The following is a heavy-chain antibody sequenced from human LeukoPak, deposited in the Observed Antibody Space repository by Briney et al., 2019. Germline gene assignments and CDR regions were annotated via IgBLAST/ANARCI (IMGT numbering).Heavy chain of an antibody. J-gene: IGHJ4*02. CDR1: GFTFSSYA. V-gene: IGHV3-30*04. D-gene: IGHD3-10*02. CDR3: ARDVRNDY. Sequence: GRSLRLSCAASGFTFSSYAMHWVRQAPGKGLEWVAVISYDGSNKYYADSVKGRFTISRDNAKNSLYLQMNSLRAEDTAVYYCARDVRNDYWGQGTLVTVSS. CDR2: ISYDGSNK.